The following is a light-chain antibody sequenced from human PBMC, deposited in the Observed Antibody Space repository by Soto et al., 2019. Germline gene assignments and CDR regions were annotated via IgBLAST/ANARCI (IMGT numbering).Light chain of an antibody. CDR1: QTISNY. V-gene: IGKV1-9*01. J-gene: IGKJ4*01. Sequence: IQMTQSPSSLSASLGDRVTITCRASQTISNYLAWYQQKPGKAPDLLIYSASTLQSGVPSRFSGSGSETEFSLTIRALKNEDFATYYCQQLSRYPLTFGGGTKVDIK. CDR3: QQLSRYPLT. CDR2: SAS.